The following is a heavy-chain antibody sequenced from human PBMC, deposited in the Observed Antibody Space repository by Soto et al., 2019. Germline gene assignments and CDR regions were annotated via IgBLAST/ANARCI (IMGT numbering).Heavy chain of an antibody. CDR2: IIPGCGTT. V-gene: IGHV1-69*01. J-gene: IGHJ6*02. CDR1: GDSFNSYA. D-gene: IGHD1-26*01. Sequence: QVQLVQSGAEVKKPGASVSVSCQASGDSFNSYAFDWVRQAPGQGLEWMGGIIPGCGTTNYAQKFHGRVTITADEITNTGHMALSSLRSDDTAAYSCAGEYVTDTPYYSVAVWGQGTTVTVSS. CDR3: AGEYVTDTPYYSVAV.